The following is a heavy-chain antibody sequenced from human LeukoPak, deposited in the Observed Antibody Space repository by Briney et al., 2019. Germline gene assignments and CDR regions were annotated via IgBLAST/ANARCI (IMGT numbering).Heavy chain of an antibody. V-gene: IGHV4-4*07. CDR1: GRSISSYY. J-gene: IGHJ4*02. CDR2: NYTSAST. CDR3: ARSGYCSSTSCYAVDYFDY. D-gene: IGHD2-2*01. Sequence: PSDTLSLTYTVSGRSISSYYWSWIRQPAGKGLEWIGRNYTSASTSCNPSLKRRVTISVDKSKTQFSLKLSSVTAADTAVYYCARSGYCSSTSCYAVDYFDYWGQGTLVTVSS.